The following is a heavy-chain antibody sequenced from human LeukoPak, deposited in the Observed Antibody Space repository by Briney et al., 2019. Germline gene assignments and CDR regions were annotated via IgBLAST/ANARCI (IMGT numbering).Heavy chain of an antibody. CDR1: GFTFSSYS. Sequence: GGSLRLSCAASGFTFSSYSMNWVRQAPGKGLEWVSSISSSSYIYYADSVRGRFTISRDNAKNPLYLQMNSLRAEDTAVYYCARSRYCSGGNCYLDAFDIWGQGTMVTVSS. D-gene: IGHD2-15*01. CDR3: ARSRYCSGGNCYLDAFDI. J-gene: IGHJ3*02. CDR2: ISSSSYI. V-gene: IGHV3-21*01.